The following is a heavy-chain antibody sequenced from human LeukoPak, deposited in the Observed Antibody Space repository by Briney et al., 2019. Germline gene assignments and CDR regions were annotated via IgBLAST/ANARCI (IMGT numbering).Heavy chain of an antibody. CDR2: ISSSSSTI. CDR3: ASTRSDYVWGSYRYGGYFDY. V-gene: IGHV3-48*04. Sequence: GGSLRLSCAASGFTFSSYSMNWVRQAPGKGLEWVSYISSSSSTIYYADSVKGRFTISRDNAKNSLYLQMNSLRAEDTAVYYCASTRSDYVWGSYRYGGYFDYWGQGTLVTVSS. D-gene: IGHD3-16*02. J-gene: IGHJ4*02. CDR1: GFTFSSYS.